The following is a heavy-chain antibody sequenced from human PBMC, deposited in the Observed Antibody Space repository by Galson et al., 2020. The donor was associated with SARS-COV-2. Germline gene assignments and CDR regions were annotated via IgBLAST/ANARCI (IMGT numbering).Heavy chain of an antibody. CDR2: MSGTGATT. D-gene: IGHD3-3*01. Sequence: GGSLRLSCSASGFTFSSYVMNWVRQAPGKGLEWVSGMSGTGATTDYADSVKGRFYISRDNSQNTVYLQMDSLRVEDTAVYYCAKAFRRGINTIFGVVTFMDVWGKGTTVTVSS. CDR3: AKAFRRGINTIFGVVTFMDV. J-gene: IGHJ6*03. V-gene: IGHV3-23*01. CDR1: GFTFSSYV.